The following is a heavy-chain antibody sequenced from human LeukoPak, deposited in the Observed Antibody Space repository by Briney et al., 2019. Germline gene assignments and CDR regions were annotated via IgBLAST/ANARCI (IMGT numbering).Heavy chain of an antibody. CDR1: GFTFSSYG. D-gene: IGHD3-22*01. J-gene: IGHJ1*01. CDR2: ISYDGSNK. CDR3: AKVGDYYDSSGYDEYFQH. V-gene: IGHV3-30*18. Sequence: GRSLRLSCAASGFTFSSYGMHWVRQAPGKGLEWVAVISYDGSNKYYADSVKGRFTISRDNSKNTLYLQMNSLRAEDTAVYYCAKVGDYYDSSGYDEYFQHWGQGTLVTVSS.